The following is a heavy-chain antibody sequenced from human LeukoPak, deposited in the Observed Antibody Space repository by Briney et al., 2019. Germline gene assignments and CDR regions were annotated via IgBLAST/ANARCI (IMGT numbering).Heavy chain of an antibody. CDR2: INWNGGNT. J-gene: IGHJ4*02. V-gene: IGHV3-20*04. Sequence: GGSLRLSCAASGFTFYDYGMSWVRHAPGKGLEWVSGINWNGGNTGYADSVKGRFTISRDNAKNSLYLQMNSLRAEDTALYYCARVASNYDFDCWGQGTLVTVSS. CDR1: GFTFYDYG. D-gene: IGHD4-11*01. CDR3: ARVASNYDFDC.